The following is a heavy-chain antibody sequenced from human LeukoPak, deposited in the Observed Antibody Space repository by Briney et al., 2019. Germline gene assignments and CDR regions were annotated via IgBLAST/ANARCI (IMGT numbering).Heavy chain of an antibody. CDR1: GYTFTSYG. Sequence: ASVKVSCKASGYTFTSYGISWVRQAPGQGLEWMGWISAYNGNTNYAQKLQGRVTMTTDTSTSTAYMELRSLRSDDTAVYYCARDRDSSGYHHFDYWGQGTLVTVSS. CDR3: ARDRDSSGYHHFDY. J-gene: IGHJ4*02. CDR2: ISAYNGNT. V-gene: IGHV1-18*01. D-gene: IGHD3-22*01.